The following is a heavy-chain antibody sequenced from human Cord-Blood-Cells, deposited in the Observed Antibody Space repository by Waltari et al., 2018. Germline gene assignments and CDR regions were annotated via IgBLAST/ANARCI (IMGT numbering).Heavy chain of an antibody. V-gene: IGHV4-34*01. Sequence: QVQLQQWGAGLLKPSETLSLTCAAYGGSFSGYYWSWIRQPPGKGLEWIGEINHSGSTNYNPSLKSRVTISVDTSKNQFSLKLSSVTAADTAVYYCARRGDGDYRYYFDYWGQGTLVTVSS. D-gene: IGHD4-17*01. J-gene: IGHJ4*02. CDR3: ARRGDGDYRYYFDY. CDR1: GGSFSGYY. CDR2: INHSGST.